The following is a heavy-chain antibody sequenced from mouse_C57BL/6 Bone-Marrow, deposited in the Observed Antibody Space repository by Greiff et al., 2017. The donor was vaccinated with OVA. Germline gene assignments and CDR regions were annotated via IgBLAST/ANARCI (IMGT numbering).Heavy chain of an antibody. CDR2: IYPGNSDT. CDR1: GYTFTSYW. V-gene: IGHV1-5*01. J-gene: IGHJ3*01. CDR3: TNYDGYKAWFAY. D-gene: IGHD2-3*01. Sequence: EVQLQQSGTVLARPGASVTMSCKTSGYTFTSYWMHWVKQRPGQGLEWIGAIYPGNSDTSYNQKFKGKAKLTAVTSASTAYMELSSLTNEDSAVYYCTNYDGYKAWFAYWGQGTLVTVSA.